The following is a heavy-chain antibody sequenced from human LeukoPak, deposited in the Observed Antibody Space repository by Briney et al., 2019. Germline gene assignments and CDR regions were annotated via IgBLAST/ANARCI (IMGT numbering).Heavy chain of an antibody. J-gene: IGHJ4*02. V-gene: IGHV3-66*02. Sequence: GGSLRLSCAASGFTVSSNYMSWVRQAPGEGLEWVSVIYSGGSTYYAASVEGRFTISRDNSKNTLYLQMNSLRAEDTAVYYCARVLGDSSGYYIDYWGQGTLVTVSS. CDR1: GFTVSSNY. D-gene: IGHD3-22*01. CDR3: ARVLGDSSGYYIDY. CDR2: IYSGGST.